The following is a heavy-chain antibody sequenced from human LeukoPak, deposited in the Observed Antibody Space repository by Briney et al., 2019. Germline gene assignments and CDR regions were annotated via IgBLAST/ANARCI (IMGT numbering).Heavy chain of an antibody. V-gene: IGHV3-23*01. D-gene: IGHD6-13*01. CDR2: ISGSGGST. J-gene: IGHJ3*02. Sequence: GGSLRLSCAASGFTFSTYAMTWVRQAPGKGLEWVSAISGSGGSTYYADSVKGRFTISRDNSKNTLYLQMNSLRAEDTAVYYCAKDRKGRAAGTGSDAFDIWGQGTMVTVSS. CDR3: AKDRKGRAAGTGSDAFDI. CDR1: GFTFSTYA.